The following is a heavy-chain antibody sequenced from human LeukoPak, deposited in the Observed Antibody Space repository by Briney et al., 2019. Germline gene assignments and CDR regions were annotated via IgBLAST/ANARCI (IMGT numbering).Heavy chain of an antibody. CDR3: ARTEVFGVVNYYYMDV. J-gene: IGHJ6*03. CDR1: GFTVSSNY. CDR2: IYSGGST. V-gene: IGHV3-53*01. D-gene: IGHD3-3*01. Sequence: GGSLRLSCAASGFTVSSNYMSWVRQAPGKGLEWVSVIYSGGSTNYADSVKGRFTISRDNAKNSLYLQMNSLRAEDTAVYYCARTEVFGVVNYYYMDVWGKGTTVTVSS.